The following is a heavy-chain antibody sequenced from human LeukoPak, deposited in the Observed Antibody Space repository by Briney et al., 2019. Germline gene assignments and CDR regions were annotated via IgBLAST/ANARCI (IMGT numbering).Heavy chain of an antibody. CDR1: GGTFSNYA. Sequence: ASVKVSCKASGGTFSNYAISWVRQAPGQGLEWMGGIIPIFGTTTYAQKFQGRVTITADESTSTAYMEMNSLRSEDTAVYYCARDWTTYYYDSSGYELDYWGQGTLVTVSS. CDR3: ARDWTTYYYDSSGYELDY. V-gene: IGHV1-69*13. D-gene: IGHD3-22*01. CDR2: IIPIFGTT. J-gene: IGHJ4*02.